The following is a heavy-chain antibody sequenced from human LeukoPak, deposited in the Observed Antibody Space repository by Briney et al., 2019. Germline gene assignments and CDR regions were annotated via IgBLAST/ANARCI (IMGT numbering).Heavy chain of an antibody. V-gene: IGHV3-30*18. J-gene: IGHJ4*02. CDR1: GFTFSSYG. Sequence: GGSLRLSCAASGFTFSSYGMYWVRQAPGKGLEWVAVISFDGSNKYYADSVRGRFTVSRDNSKDTLYLQMNSLRAEDMAVYYCAKDEIGAVAGLLDYWGQGILVTVSS. CDR3: AKDEIGAVAGLLDY. D-gene: IGHD6-19*01. CDR2: ISFDGSNK.